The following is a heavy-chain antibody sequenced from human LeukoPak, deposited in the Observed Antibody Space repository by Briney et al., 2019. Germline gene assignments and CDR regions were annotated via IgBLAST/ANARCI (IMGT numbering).Heavy chain of an antibody. CDR1: GFSFSTYS. D-gene: IGHD2-2*01. V-gene: IGHV3-21*01. CDR2: ISSSSAHI. CDR3: TSRYCTTTNCYSFDF. J-gene: IGHJ3*01. Sequence: PGGSLRLSCAASGFSFSTYSMNWVRQAPGKGLEWVSSISSSSAHIFYADSVKGRFSISRDNAKNSLYLQMSSLRVEDTAVYYCTSRYCTTTNCYSFDFWGQGTMVTVSS.